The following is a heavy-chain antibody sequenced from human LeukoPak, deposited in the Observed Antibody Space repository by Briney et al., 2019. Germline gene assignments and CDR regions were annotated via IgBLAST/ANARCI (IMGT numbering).Heavy chain of an antibody. CDR2: ISGSGGST. D-gene: IGHD6-19*01. V-gene: IGHV3-23*01. Sequence: GGSLRLSCAASGFTFRNYAMSWVRQAPGKGLEWVAVISGSGGSTHYADSVKGRFTISRDNSKSTLYLQMNSLRAEDTAVYYCAKKTPISSGWYFDYWGQGTLVTVSS. J-gene: IGHJ4*02. CDR1: GFTFRNYA. CDR3: AKKTPISSGWYFDY.